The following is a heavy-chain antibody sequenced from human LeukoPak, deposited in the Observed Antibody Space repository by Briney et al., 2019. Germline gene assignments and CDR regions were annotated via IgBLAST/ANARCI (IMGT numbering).Heavy chain of an antibody. J-gene: IGHJ3*02. V-gene: IGHV1-2*02. Sequence: GASVKVSCKASGYTFTRYGISWVRQAPGQGLEWMGWINPNSGGTNYGQKFQGRVTMTRDTSISTAYMELSRLTSDDSAVYYCARDSNTWWHDALDIWGQGTMVTVSS. CDR1: GYTFTRYG. CDR3: ARDSNTWWHDALDI. D-gene: IGHD6-13*01. CDR2: INPNSGGT.